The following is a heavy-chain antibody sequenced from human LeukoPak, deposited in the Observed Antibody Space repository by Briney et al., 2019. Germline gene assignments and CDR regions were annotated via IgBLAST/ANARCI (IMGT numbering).Heavy chain of an antibody. CDR1: GFSFSSYA. V-gene: IGHV3-23*01. Sequence: GGSLRLSCAASGFSFSSYAMSWVRQAPGKGLEWVSAISGSGGSTYYADSVKGRFTISRDNSKNTLYLQMNSLRAEDTAVYYCAKDRSGYSSGWFDSWGQGTLATVSS. J-gene: IGHJ5*01. CDR3: AKDRSGYSSGWFDS. D-gene: IGHD6-19*01. CDR2: ISGSGGST.